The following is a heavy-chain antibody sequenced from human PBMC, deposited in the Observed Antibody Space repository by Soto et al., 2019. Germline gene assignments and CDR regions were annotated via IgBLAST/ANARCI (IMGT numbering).Heavy chain of an antibody. CDR1: GYTFTSYD. V-gene: IGHV1-8*01. CDR2: MNPNSGNT. Sequence: ASVKVSCKASGYTFTSYDINWVRQATGQGPEWVGWMNPNSGNTGSAQKFQGRVTVTRNISISTAYMELSSLTSEDTAVYYCARGRPDSSSWYWGFDYWGRGXLVTVYS. D-gene: IGHD6-13*01. J-gene: IGHJ4*02. CDR3: ARGRPDSSSWYWGFDY.